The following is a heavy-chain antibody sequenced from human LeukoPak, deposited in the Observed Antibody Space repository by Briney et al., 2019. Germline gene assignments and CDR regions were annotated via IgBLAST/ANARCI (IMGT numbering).Heavy chain of an antibody. CDR3: ARSRRDNYYYYYGMDV. CDR2: ISTSGSII. CDR1: GFAFSSYE. V-gene: IGHV3-48*03. J-gene: IGHJ6*02. Sequence: PGGSLRLSCAASGFAFSSYEMNWVRQAPGKGLEWVSYISTSGSIIHYADSVKGRFTISRDNARNPLYLQMNSLRAEDTAVYYCARSRRDNYYYYYGMDVWGQGTTVTVSS. D-gene: IGHD5-24*01.